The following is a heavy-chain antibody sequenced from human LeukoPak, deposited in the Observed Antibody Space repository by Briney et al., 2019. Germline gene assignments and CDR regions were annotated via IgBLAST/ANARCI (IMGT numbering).Heavy chain of an antibody. CDR3: ARGLDYTASYYYYYMDV. J-gene: IGHJ6*03. D-gene: IGHD3/OR15-3a*01. V-gene: IGHV4-30-4*08. CDR1: GGSISSGDYY. CDR2: IYYSGST. Sequence: PSETLSLTCTVSGGSISSGDYYWSWIRQPPGKGLEWIGYIYYSGSTYYNPSLKSRVTISVDTSKNQFSLKLSSVTAADTAVSYCARGLDYTASYYYYYMDVWGKGTTVTVSS.